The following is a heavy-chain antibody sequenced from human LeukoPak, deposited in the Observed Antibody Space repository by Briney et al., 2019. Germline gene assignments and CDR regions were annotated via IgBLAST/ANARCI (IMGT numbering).Heavy chain of an antibody. CDR1: GGSFSGYY. J-gene: IGHJ3*02. D-gene: IGHD6-6*01. CDR2: INHSGSA. V-gene: IGHV4-34*01. CDR3: ARDLLEYSSSSDAFDI. Sequence: SETLSLTCAVSGGSFSGYYWTWIRQPPGKGLEWIGEINHSGSANYNPSLMSRVTISLDTSKNHFSLNLSSVTAADTAVYYCARDLLEYSSSSDAFDIWGQGTMVTVSS.